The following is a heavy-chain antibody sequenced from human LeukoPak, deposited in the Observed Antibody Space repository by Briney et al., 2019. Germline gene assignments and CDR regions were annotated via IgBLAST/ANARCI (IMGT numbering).Heavy chain of an antibody. CDR2: IYYSGST. CDR3: ARAPSTTVTEDYFDY. CDR1: GGSISSGGYY. Sequence: KPSETLSLTCTVSGGSISSGGYYWSWIRQHPGKGLEWIGYIYYSGSTYYNPSLKSRVTISVDTSKNQFSLKLSSVTAADTAVYYCARAPSTTVTEDYFDYWGQGTLVTVSS. J-gene: IGHJ4*02. V-gene: IGHV4-31*03. D-gene: IGHD4-17*01.